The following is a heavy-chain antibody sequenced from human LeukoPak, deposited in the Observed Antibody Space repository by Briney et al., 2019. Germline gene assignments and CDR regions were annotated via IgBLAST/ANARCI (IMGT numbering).Heavy chain of an antibody. Sequence: PGGSLRLSCATSGFTFSNFWRSWVRQAPGRGLEWVANIHPEGNEKYHVESVKGRFTISRDNARNLLFLQMNGLRVEDTAVYYCARGDDFSGDHWGQGTLVTVSS. D-gene: IGHD1-1*01. V-gene: IGHV3-7*04. CDR1: GFTFSNFW. CDR2: IHPEGNEK. CDR3: ARGDDFSGDH. J-gene: IGHJ4*02.